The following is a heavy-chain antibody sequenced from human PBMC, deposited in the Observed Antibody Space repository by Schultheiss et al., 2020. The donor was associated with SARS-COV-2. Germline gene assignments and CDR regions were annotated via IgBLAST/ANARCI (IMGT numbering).Heavy chain of an antibody. CDR1: GGSFSGYY. CDR2: IYYSGST. Sequence: SETLSLTCAVYGGSFSGYYWSWIRQPPGKGLEWIGYIYYSGSTNYNPSLKSRVTISVDTSKNQFSLKLSSVTAADTAVYYCARDLSRQYASWGQGTLVTVSS. D-gene: IGHD2-8*01. J-gene: IGHJ4*02. CDR3: ARDLSRQYAS. V-gene: IGHV4-34*11.